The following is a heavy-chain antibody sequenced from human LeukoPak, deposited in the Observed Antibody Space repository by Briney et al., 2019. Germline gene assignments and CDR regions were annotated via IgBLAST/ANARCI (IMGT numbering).Heavy chain of an antibody. CDR1: GGSFSGYY. CDR3: ARACDSSSWYPARLRVFNYYNYYGMDV. CDR2: INHSGST. Sequence: SETLSLTCAVYGGSFSGYYWSWIRQPPGKGLEWIGEINHSGSTNYNPSLKSRVTISVDTSKNQFSLKLSSVIAADTAVYYCARACDSSSWYPARLRVFNYYNYYGMDVWGQGTTVTVSS. J-gene: IGHJ6*02. D-gene: IGHD6-13*01. V-gene: IGHV4-34*01.